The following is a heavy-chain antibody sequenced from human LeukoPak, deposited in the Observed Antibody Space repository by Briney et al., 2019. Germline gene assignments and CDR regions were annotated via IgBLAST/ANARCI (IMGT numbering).Heavy chain of an antibody. CDR2: IYTSGST. V-gene: IGHV4-4*09. CDR3: ARAFYDWAYYYYMDV. Sequence: SETLSLTCTVSGGSISSYYWSWIQQPPGKGLEWIGYIYTSGSTNYNPSLKSRVTISVDTSKNQFSLKLSSVTAADTAVYYCARAFYDWAYYYYMDVWGKGTTVTVSS. CDR1: GGSISSYY. J-gene: IGHJ6*03. D-gene: IGHD5/OR15-5a*01.